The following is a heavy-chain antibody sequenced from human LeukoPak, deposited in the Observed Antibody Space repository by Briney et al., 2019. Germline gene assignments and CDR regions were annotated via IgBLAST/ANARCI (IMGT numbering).Heavy chain of an antibody. V-gene: IGHV3-30*03. D-gene: IGHD3-3*01. CDR3: ASLFSYGMDV. J-gene: IGHJ6*02. CDR1: GFTFSSYG. Sequence: GRSLRLSCAASGFTFSSYGMHWVRQDPGKGLEWVAVISYDGSNKYYADSVKGRFTISRDNSKNTLYLQMNSLRAEDTAVYYCASLFSYGMDVWGQGTTVTVSS. CDR2: ISYDGSNK.